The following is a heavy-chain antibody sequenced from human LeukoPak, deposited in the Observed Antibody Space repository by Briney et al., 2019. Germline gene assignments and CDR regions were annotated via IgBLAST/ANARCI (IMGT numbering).Heavy chain of an antibody. J-gene: IGHJ4*02. Sequence: GGSLRLSCAASEFSFSSYAMNWVRQAPGKGLEWVSTISGSGGTTYYADSVKGRFTISRDSSKNTLYLQMNSLRAEDTAVYYCAKDGFPDTAMVPRYYYFDYWGQGTLVTVSS. CDR1: EFSFSSYA. D-gene: IGHD5-18*01. CDR3: AKDGFPDTAMVPRYYYFDY. V-gene: IGHV3-23*01. CDR2: ISGSGGTT.